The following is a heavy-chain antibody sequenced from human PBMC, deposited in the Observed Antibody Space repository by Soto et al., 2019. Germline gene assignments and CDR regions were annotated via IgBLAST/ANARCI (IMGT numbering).Heavy chain of an antibody. J-gene: IGHJ5*02. Sequence: ETLSLTCTVSGGSISSYYWSWIRQPPGKGLKWIGYIYYSGSTNYNPSLKSRVTISVDTSKNQFSLKLSSVTAADTAVYYCASHIRAYYDFWSGPFDPWGQGTLVTVSS. D-gene: IGHD3-3*01. CDR2: IYYSGST. V-gene: IGHV4-59*08. CDR1: GGSISSYY. CDR3: ASHIRAYYDFWSGPFDP.